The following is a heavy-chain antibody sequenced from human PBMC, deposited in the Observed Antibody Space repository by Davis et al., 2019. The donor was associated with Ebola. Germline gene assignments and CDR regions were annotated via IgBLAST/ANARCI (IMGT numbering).Heavy chain of an antibody. CDR1: GGTFSSYT. CDR2: INTNTGNP. Sequence: ASVKVSCKASGGTFSSYTISWVRQAPGQGLEWMGWINTNTGNPTYAQGFTGRFVFSLDTSVSTAYLQISSLKAEDTAVYYCARGGAGLLSKVLVPLVRFDPWGQGTLVTVSS. V-gene: IGHV7-4-1*02. D-gene: IGHD2-2*01. CDR3: ARGGAGLLSKVLVPLVRFDP. J-gene: IGHJ5*02.